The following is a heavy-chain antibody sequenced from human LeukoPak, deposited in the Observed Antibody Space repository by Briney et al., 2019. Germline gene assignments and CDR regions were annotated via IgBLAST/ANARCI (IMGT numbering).Heavy chain of an antibody. CDR1: GGSFSGYY. J-gene: IGHJ4*02. CDR3: ARVVLRYFDWFDY. D-gene: IGHD3-9*01. CDR2: INHSGST. Sequence: SETLSLTCAVYGGSFSGYYWSWIRQPPGKGLEWIGEINHSGSTNYNPSLKSRVTISVDTSKNQFSLKLSSVTAADTAVYYCARVVLRYFDWFDYWGQGTLVTVSS. V-gene: IGHV4-34*01.